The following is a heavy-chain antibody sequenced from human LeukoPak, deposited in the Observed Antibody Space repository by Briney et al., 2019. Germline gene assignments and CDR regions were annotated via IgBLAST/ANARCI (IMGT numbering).Heavy chain of an antibody. CDR3: ARMYYYGSSGPNWFDP. D-gene: IGHD3-22*01. J-gene: IGHJ5*02. CDR1: GYTFTGYY. V-gene: IGHV1-2*02. Sequence: GASVKVSCKASGYTFTGYYMHWVRQAPGQGLEWMGWINPNSGGTNYAQKFQGRVTMTRDTSISTAYMELSSLTSEDTAVYYCARMYYYGSSGPNWFDPWGQGALVTVSS. CDR2: INPNSGGT.